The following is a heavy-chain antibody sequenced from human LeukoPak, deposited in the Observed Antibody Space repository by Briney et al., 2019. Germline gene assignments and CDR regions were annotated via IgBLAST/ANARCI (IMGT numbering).Heavy chain of an antibody. Sequence: GGSLRLSCAASGFTFSSYSMNWVRQAPGKGLEWVSSISSSSSYIYYADSVKGRFTISRDNAKSSLYLQMNSLRAEDTAVYYCARDAYYDFWSGYQYYYYYMDVWGKGTTVTVSS. D-gene: IGHD3-3*01. CDR1: GFTFSSYS. J-gene: IGHJ6*03. CDR3: ARDAYYDFWSGYQYYYYYMDV. CDR2: ISSSSSYI. V-gene: IGHV3-21*01.